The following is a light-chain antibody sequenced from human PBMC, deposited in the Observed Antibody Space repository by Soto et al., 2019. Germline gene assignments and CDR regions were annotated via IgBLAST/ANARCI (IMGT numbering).Light chain of an antibody. Sequence: EIVLTQSPATLSLSPVERATLSCRASQSISSLLAWYQQKPGQAPRLLIYSASTRATGIPARFSGSGSGADFTLTISSLQSEDFAVYYCQQYYDWPITFGQGTRLEI. CDR2: SAS. CDR1: QSISSL. V-gene: IGKV3-15*01. J-gene: IGKJ5*01. CDR3: QQYYDWPIT.